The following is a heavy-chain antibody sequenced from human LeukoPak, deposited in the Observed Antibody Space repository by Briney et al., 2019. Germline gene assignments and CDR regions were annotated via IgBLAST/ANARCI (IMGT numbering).Heavy chain of an antibody. V-gene: IGHV4-59*01. CDR3: ARDLDNWIYAFDI. CDR1: GGSISSYY. D-gene: IGHD1-7*01. CDR2: IYYSGST. J-gene: IGHJ3*02. Sequence: PSETLSLTCTVSGGSISSYYWSWIRQPPGKGLEWIGYIYYSGSTNYNPSLKSRVTISVDTSKNQFSLKLSSVTAADTAVYYCARDLDNWIYAFDIWGQGTMVTVSS.